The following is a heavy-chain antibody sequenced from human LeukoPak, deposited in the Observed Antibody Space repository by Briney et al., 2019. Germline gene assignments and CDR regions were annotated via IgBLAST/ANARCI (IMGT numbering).Heavy chain of an antibody. Sequence: GGSLRLSCAASGFTVSSNYMNWVRQAPGKGLEWISYISETSSFMYYADSVKGRFTISRDNAKNSLYLQTSSLRAEDTAVYYCARRLDCWGQGTLVTVSS. J-gene: IGHJ4*02. V-gene: IGHV3-48*01. CDR1: GFTVSSNY. CDR3: ARRLDC. CDR2: ISETSSFM.